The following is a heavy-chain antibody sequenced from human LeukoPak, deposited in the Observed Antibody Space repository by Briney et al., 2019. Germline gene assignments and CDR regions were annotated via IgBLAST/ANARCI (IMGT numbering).Heavy chain of an antibody. V-gene: IGHV3-21*01. J-gene: IGHJ3*01. CDR1: GFTFSSYW. Sequence: GGSLRLSCAASGFTFSSYWMSWVRQAPGKGLEWVSSINSGSIYMYYANSVKGRFTISRDNAKNSLFLQMNSLRAEDTAVYYCARAENYDGAFDVWGQGTMVTVSS. CDR2: INSGSIYM. D-gene: IGHD1-7*01. CDR3: ARAENYDGAFDV.